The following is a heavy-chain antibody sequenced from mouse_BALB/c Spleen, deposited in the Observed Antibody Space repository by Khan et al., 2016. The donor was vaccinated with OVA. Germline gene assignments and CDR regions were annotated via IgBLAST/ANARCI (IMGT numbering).Heavy chain of an antibody. V-gene: IGHV5-6*01. CDR3: ARLAYYYDSEGFAY. J-gene: IGHJ3*01. Sequence: EVQGVESGGDLVKPEGSLKLSCAASGFTFSTYGMSWVRQTPDKRLEWVATISSGGSYTYYPDSVQGRFTISRDNAKNTLYLQLSSLKSEDTAMFYVARLAYYYDSEGFAYWGQGTLVTVSA. CDR2: ISSGGSYT. CDR1: GFTFSTYG. D-gene: IGHD1-1*01.